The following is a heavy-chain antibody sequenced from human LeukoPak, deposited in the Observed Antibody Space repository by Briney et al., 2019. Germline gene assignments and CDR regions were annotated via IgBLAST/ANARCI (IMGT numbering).Heavy chain of an antibody. V-gene: IGHV5-51*01. D-gene: IGHD3-10*01. CDR3: ARRTYYGSGTIKWFDP. CDR2: IYPDDSDT. CDR1: GYSFTSYW. Sequence: GESLKISCKGSGYSFTSYWIAWVRQMPGKGLEWMGIIYPDDSDTRYSPSFQGQVTISADKSINTAYLQWSSLKASDTAMYYGARRTYYGSGTIKWFDPWGQGTLVTVSS. J-gene: IGHJ5*02.